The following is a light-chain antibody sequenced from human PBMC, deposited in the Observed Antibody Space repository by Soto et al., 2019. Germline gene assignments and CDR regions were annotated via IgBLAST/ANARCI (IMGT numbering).Light chain of an antibody. Sequence: QAVVTQPPSVSGAPGQRVTISCTGSSSNIGAGYDVHWYQQRPGTAPKLLIFGNINRPSGVPDRFSGSKSGTSASLAITGLQVEDEGDYYCQSYDSTLGARYVFGTGTKLTVL. CDR2: GNI. CDR3: QSYDSTLGARYV. V-gene: IGLV1-40*01. J-gene: IGLJ1*01. CDR1: SSNIGAGYD.